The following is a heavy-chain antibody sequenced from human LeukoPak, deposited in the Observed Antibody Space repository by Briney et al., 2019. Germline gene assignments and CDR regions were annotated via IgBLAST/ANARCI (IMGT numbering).Heavy chain of an antibody. V-gene: IGHV1-8*01. CDR1: GYTFTNYD. Sequence: ASVKVSCKASGYTFTNYDINWVRQATGQGLEWMGWMNPNNGNTGYAQKFQGRVTMTRNISITTAYMELSSLRSEDTAMYYCKMAKEGNAFDIWGQGTMVIVSS. CDR3: KMAKEGNAFDI. CDR2: MNPNNGNT. D-gene: IGHD5-24*01. J-gene: IGHJ3*02.